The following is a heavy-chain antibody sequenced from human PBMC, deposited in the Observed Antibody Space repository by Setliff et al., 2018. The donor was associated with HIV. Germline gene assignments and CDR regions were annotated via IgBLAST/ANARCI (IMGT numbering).Heavy chain of an antibody. CDR3: ARGHYSKSSG. CDR1: GFTFSSYA. D-gene: IGHD6-6*01. CDR2: IKGDGSEK. J-gene: IGHJ4*02. V-gene: IGHV3-7*03. Sequence: PGGSLRLSCAASGFTFSSYAMSWVRQAPGKGLEWVANIKGDGSEKNYVDSVRGRFTISRDNAKNSLFLQMNSLTVEDTAIYFCARGHYSKSSGWGQGTLVTVSS.